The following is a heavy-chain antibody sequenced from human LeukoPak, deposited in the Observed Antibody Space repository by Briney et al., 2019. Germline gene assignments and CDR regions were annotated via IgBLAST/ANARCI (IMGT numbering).Heavy chain of an antibody. CDR2: IRYDGSNK. J-gene: IGHJ4*02. D-gene: IGHD1-26*01. Sequence: GGSLRLSCAASGFIFSSYVMHWVRQAPGKGLEWVAFIRYDGSNKYYADSVKGRFTISRDNPKNTMYLQMNSLRAEDTAVYYCARALVGATTDYFDYWGQGTLVTVSS. CDR1: GFIFSSYV. CDR3: ARALVGATTDYFDY. V-gene: IGHV3-30*02.